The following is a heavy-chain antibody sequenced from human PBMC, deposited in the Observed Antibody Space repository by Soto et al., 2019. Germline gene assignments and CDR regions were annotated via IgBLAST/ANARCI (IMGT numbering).Heavy chain of an antibody. D-gene: IGHD6-6*01. V-gene: IGHV1-2*04. Sequence: ASVKVSCKASGYTFTGYYMHWVRQAPGQGLEWMGWINPNSGGTNYAQKFQGWVTMTRDTSISTAYMELSRLRSDDTAVYYCARDRETYSSSSSNNWFDPWGQGTLVTVSS. J-gene: IGHJ5*02. CDR3: ARDRETYSSSSSNNWFDP. CDR1: GYTFTGYY. CDR2: INPNSGGT.